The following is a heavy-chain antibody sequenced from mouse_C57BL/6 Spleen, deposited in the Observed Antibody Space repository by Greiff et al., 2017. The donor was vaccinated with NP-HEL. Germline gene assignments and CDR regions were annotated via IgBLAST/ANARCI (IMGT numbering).Heavy chain of an antibody. CDR3: ARLRRDYAMDY. CDR1: GFSLTSYG. J-gene: IGHJ4*01. CDR2: IWGVGST. D-gene: IGHD2-4*01. V-gene: IGHV2-6*01. Sequence: VQLQQSGPGLVAPSQSLSITCTVSGFSLTSYGVDWVRQSPGKGLEWLGVIWGVGSTNYNSALKSRLSISKDNSKSQVFLKMNSLQTDDTAMYYCARLRRDYAMDYWGQGTSVTVSS.